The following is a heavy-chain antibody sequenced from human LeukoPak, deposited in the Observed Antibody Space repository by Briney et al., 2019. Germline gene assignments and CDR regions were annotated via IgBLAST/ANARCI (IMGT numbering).Heavy chain of an antibody. J-gene: IGHJ6*03. Sequence: ASVKVSCKASGYTFTSYGISWVRQAPGQGLEWMGWIGAYNGNTNYAQKLQGRVTITTDESTNTANMQLSSLRSEYTSVYYFAILHIGAACREYYIDVWGKGTTVTVSS. CDR2: IGAYNGNT. CDR3: AILHIGAACREYYIDV. V-gene: IGHV1-18*01. CDR1: GYTFTSYG. D-gene: IGHD6-13*01.